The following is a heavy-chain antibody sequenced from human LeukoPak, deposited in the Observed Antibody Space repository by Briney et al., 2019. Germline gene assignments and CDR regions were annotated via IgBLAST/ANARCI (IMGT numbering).Heavy chain of an antibody. Sequence: GGTLRLSCPASGFIFSDYGMQWVRQAPGKGLEWMALIWYDGTNQYYAASVKGRFTISKDNSKNTLYLQMNSLRPEDTGVYYCAKSPRNSESFYYYMDVWAKGPRSPSP. J-gene: IGHJ6*03. CDR3: AKSPRNSESFYYYMDV. D-gene: IGHD1-14*01. CDR1: GFIFSDYG. CDR2: IWYDGTNQ. V-gene: IGHV3-33*06.